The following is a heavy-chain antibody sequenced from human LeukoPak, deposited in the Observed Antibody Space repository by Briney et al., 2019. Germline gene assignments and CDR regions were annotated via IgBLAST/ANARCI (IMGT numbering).Heavy chain of an antibody. V-gene: IGHV3-64*01. CDR1: GFPFTSHP. CDR3: ARGAVYCSSTSCYLDY. D-gene: IGHD2-2*01. Sequence: GGSLRLSCAASGFPFTSHPMHWVRQAPGKGLEYVSGISSNGVSTYYANSVKGRFTISRDNSKNTLHLQMGSLRAEDMAVYYCARGAVYCSSTSCYLDYWGQGTLVTVSS. CDR2: ISSNGVST. J-gene: IGHJ4*02.